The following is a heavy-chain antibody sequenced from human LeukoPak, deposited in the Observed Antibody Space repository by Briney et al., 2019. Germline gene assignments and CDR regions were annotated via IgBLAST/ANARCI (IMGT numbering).Heavy chain of an antibody. CDR2: ISGGGDRT. Sequence: PGGSLRLSCVASGFTFRNYAMTWVRQAPGKGLEWVSIISGGGDRTYYADSVKGRFTISRDNSKNTLYLQMNSLGAEDTAVYYCAKDLRDLVQPIDAVQAWGQGTLVTVSS. V-gene: IGHV3-23*01. CDR3: AKDLRDLVQPIDAVQA. CDR1: GFTFRNYA. D-gene: IGHD2-8*01. J-gene: IGHJ4*02.